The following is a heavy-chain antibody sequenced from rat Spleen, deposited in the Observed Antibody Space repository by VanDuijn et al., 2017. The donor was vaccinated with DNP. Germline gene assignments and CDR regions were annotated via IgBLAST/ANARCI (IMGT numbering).Heavy chain of an antibody. J-gene: IGHJ2*01. D-gene: IGHD3-8*01. CDR2: IRTGGGNT. Sequence: EVQLVESGGGLVQPGRSLKLSCAASGLTFSNYGMHWIRQAPTKGLEWVASIRTGGGNTYYRDSVKGRFTISRDNAKSTLYLQVNSLRSEDTATYYCTSNPHIRTAAPFDYWGQGVLVTVSS. CDR3: TSNPHIRTAAPFDY. CDR1: GLTFSNYG. V-gene: IGHV5-19*01.